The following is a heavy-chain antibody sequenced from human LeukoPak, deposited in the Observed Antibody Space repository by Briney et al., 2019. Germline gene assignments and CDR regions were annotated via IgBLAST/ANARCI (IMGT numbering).Heavy chain of an antibody. Sequence: ASVKVSCEASGYTFTSYYMHWVRQAPGQGLEWMGIINPSGGSTSYAQKFQGRVTMTRDTSTSTVYMELSSLRSEDTAVYYCARDDLKVDTAMVNAFDIWGQGTMVTVSS. CDR2: INPSGGST. V-gene: IGHV1-46*01. CDR3: ARDDLKVDTAMVNAFDI. D-gene: IGHD5-18*01. CDR1: GYTFTSYY. J-gene: IGHJ3*02.